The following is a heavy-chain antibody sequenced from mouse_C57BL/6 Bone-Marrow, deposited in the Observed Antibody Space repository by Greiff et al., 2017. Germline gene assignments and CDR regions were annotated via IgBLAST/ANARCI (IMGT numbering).Heavy chain of an antibody. CDR3: ARVLTTWFDV. D-gene: IGHD2-1*01. Sequence: EVKLVESGGGLVKPGGSLKLSCAASGYTFSSYAMSWVRQTPEQRLEWVATISDGGSYTYYPDNVKGRFTFTRDNSKNNLYLQMSHLKSEDTAMYYCARVLTTWFDVWGPGTTLTVSS. CDR2: ISDGGSYT. J-gene: IGHJ2*01. V-gene: IGHV5-4*03. CDR1: GYTFSSYA.